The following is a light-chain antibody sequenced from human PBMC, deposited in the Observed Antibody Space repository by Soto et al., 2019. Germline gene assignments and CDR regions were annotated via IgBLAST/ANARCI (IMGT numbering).Light chain of an antibody. V-gene: IGKV1-39*01. CDR3: QQSYKLPS. Sequence: EIPLTQSPSSLAASVGDRLTLTCRASRNVSIYLNWYQHKPGKGPTLLIHATSNLQIGVPSRFSGSGSGTEFTLTISSLEPEDFGPYYCQQSYKLPSFGQGTRLVIK. CDR1: RNVSIY. J-gene: IGKJ5*01. CDR2: ATS.